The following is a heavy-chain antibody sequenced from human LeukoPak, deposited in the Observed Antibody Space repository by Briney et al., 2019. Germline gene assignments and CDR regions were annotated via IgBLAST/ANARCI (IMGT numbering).Heavy chain of an antibody. V-gene: IGHV3-48*03. Sequence: GGSLRLSCVASEFAFRSYEMNWVRQAPGKGLEWVSFISISGDTRYYADSVKGRFTTSRDNAKNSLYLQMNSLRAEDTAIYYCARGLWFGQLSLFDYWGQGTLVTVSS. D-gene: IGHD3-10*01. CDR3: ARGLWFGQLSLFDY. CDR2: ISISGDTR. CDR1: EFAFRSYE. J-gene: IGHJ4*02.